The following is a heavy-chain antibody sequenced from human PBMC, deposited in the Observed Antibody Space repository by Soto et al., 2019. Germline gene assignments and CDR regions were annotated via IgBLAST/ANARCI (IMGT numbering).Heavy chain of an antibody. CDR1: GLTFSSYS. CDR3: ARGDRFSYNWNYFDI. V-gene: IGHV3-21*01. Sequence: GGSLRLSCAASGLTFSSYSMNWVRQAPGKGLEWVSSISSSSSSLYYADSVKGRFTISRDNAKNSLYLQMNSLRAEDTVVYYCARGDRFSYNWNYFDIWGQGTMVTVSS. J-gene: IGHJ3*02. D-gene: IGHD1-7*01. CDR2: ISSSSSSL.